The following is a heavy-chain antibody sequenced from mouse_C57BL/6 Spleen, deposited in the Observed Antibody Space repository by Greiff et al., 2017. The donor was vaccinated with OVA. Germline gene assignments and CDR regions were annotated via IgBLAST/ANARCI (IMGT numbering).Heavy chain of an antibody. CDR2: IDPSDSYT. J-gene: IGHJ3*01. Sequence: VQLQQPGAELVKPGASVKLSCKASGYTFTSYWMQWVKQRPGQGLEWIGEIDPSDSYTNYNQKFKGKATLTVDTSSSTAYMQLSSLTSEDSAVYYCARIYYDYGPFAYWGQGTLVTVSA. CDR3: ARIYYDYGPFAY. CDR1: GYTFTSYW. V-gene: IGHV1-50*01. D-gene: IGHD2-4*01.